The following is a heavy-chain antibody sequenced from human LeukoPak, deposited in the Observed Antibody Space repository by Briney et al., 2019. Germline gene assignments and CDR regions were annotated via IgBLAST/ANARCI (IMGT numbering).Heavy chain of an antibody. CDR2: FSGSGGST. CDR3: ATSGLSRFGF. D-gene: IGHD2/OR15-2a*01. J-gene: IGHJ4*02. CDR1: GFTFSNYA. V-gene: IGHV3-23*01. Sequence: GGSLRLSCAASGFTFSNYAMSWVRQAPGKGLEWVSAFSGSGGSTYYADSVKGRFTISRDDSKNTLYLQMNSLRAGDTAVYYCATSGLSRFGFWGQGTLVTVSS.